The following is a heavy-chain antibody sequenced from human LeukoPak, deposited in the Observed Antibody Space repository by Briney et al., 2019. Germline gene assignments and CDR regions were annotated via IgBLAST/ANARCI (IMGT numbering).Heavy chain of an antibody. CDR3: ATDYAGCSSGGRDY. J-gene: IGHJ4*02. Sequence: ASVKVSCKASGGTFISYAISWVRQAPGKGLEWMGGFDPEDGETIYAQKFQGRVTMTEDTSTDTAYMELSSLRSEDTAVYYCATDYAGCSSGGRDYWGQGTLVTVSS. D-gene: IGHD6-19*01. CDR2: FDPEDGET. V-gene: IGHV1-24*01. CDR1: GGTFISYA.